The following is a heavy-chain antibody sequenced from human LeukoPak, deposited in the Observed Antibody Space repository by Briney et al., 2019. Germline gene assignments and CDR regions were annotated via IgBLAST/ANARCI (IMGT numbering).Heavy chain of an antibody. Sequence: GGSLRLSCAASGFTFSNYGMHWVRQAPGKGLEWVAIIWFDGSSRYYADSVKGRFTISRDNSKNTLYLQMNSLRAEDTAVYYCAKDTTIVDTAMAHPIDYWGQGTLVTVSS. V-gene: IGHV3-33*06. J-gene: IGHJ4*02. CDR1: GFTFSNYG. CDR2: IWFDGSSR. CDR3: AKDTTIVDTAMAHPIDY. D-gene: IGHD5-18*01.